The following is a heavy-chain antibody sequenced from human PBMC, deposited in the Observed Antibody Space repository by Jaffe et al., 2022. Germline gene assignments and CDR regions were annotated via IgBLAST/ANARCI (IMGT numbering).Heavy chain of an antibody. V-gene: IGHV4-34*01. Sequence: QVQLQQWGAGLLKPSETLSLTCAVYGGSFSGYYWSWIRQPPGKGLEWIGEINHSGSTNYNPSLKSRVTISVDTSKNQFSLKLSSVTAADTAVYYCARSGRGVGSSKIDYWGQGTLVTVSS. CDR3: ARSGRGVGSSKIDY. CDR1: GGSFSGYY. D-gene: IGHD3-10*01. CDR2: INHSGST. J-gene: IGHJ4*02.